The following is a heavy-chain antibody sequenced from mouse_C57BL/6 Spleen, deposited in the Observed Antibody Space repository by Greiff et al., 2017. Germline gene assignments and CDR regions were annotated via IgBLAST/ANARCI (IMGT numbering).Heavy chain of an antibody. CDR2: ISYSGST. CDR3: ARSYGSSYGYFDV. CDR1: GYSITSDY. J-gene: IGHJ1*03. D-gene: IGHD1-1*01. Sequence: EVQGVESGPGLAKPSQTLSLTCSVTGYSITSDYWNWIRKFPGNKLEYMGYISYSGSTYYNPSLKSRISITRDTSKNQYYLQFDSVTTEDTATYYCARSYGSSYGYFDVWGTGTTVTVSS. V-gene: IGHV3-8*01.